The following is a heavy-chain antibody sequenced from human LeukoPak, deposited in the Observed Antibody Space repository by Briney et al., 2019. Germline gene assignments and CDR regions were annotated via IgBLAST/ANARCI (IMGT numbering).Heavy chain of an antibody. Sequence: GGSLRLSCAASGFTFSSYAMHWVRQAPGKGLEWVAVISYDGSNKYYADSVKGRFTISRDNSKSTLFLQMNSLRAEDTAVYYCAKGILPVRGVTYYFDYWGQGTLVTVSS. CDR2: ISYDGSNK. D-gene: IGHD3-10*01. CDR3: AKGILPVRGVTYYFDY. J-gene: IGHJ4*02. CDR1: GFTFSSYA. V-gene: IGHV3-30*04.